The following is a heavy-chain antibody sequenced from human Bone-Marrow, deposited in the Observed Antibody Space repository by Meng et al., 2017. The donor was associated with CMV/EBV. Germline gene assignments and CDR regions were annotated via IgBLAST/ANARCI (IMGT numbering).Heavy chain of an antibody. CDR3: AKGSSGFDP. Sequence: GESLKISCAASGFTFSSYAMSWVRQAPGKGLERVSVIYSGGSSTYYADSVKGRFTISRDNSKNTLYLQMNSLRAEDTAVYYCAKGSSGFDPWGQGTLVTVSS. J-gene: IGHJ5*02. CDR2: IYSGGSST. D-gene: IGHD6-6*01. CDR1: GFTFSSYA. V-gene: IGHV3-23*03.